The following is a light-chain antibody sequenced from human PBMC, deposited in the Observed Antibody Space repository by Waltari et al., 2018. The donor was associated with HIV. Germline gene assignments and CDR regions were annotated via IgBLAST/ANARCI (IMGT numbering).Light chain of an antibody. Sequence: QAVLTQPSSLSASPGASASLTCTLRSGDNVGAYRIYWYQQKPGIPPHYLLRYKSDSDKQQGSGVPSRFSGSKDASANAGILLISGLQPEDEADYYCMIWHSSAWVFGGGTKLTVL. J-gene: IGLJ3*02. CDR1: SGDNVGAYR. CDR2: YKSDSDK. CDR3: MIWHSSAWV. V-gene: IGLV5-45*03.